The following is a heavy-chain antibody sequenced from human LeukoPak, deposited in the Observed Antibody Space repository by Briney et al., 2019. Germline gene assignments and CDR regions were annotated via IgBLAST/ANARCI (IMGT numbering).Heavy chain of an antibody. D-gene: IGHD6-13*01. V-gene: IGHV3-20*04. CDR1: GFTFGDDG. Sequence: GGSLRLSCAASGFTFGDDGMSWVRQAPGKGLEWVSGINWNGGSTAYADSVKGRFTISRDNAKNSLYLQMNSLRAEDTAVYYCARDKRISPAAAGTGYWGQGTLVTVSS. CDR3: ARDKRISPAAAGTGY. J-gene: IGHJ4*02. CDR2: INWNGGST.